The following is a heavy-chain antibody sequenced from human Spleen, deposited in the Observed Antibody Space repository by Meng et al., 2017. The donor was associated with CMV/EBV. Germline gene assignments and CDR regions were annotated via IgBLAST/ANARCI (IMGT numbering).Heavy chain of an antibody. J-gene: IGHJ4*02. D-gene: IGHD4-23*01. Sequence: GESLKISCAASGFTFTNAWMTWVRQAPGKGLEWVSAVTGSGGSTYYADSVKGRFTISRDNSKNTLYLQMNSLRVEDTAVYYCARGFGGNSPNYWGQGTLVTVSS. CDR1: GFTFTNAW. CDR3: ARGFGGNSPNY. CDR2: VTGSGGST. V-gene: IGHV3-23*01.